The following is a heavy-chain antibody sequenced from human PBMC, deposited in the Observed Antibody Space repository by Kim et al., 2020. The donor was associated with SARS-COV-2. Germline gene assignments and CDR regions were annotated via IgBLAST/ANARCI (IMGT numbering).Heavy chain of an antibody. D-gene: IGHD3-16*01. CDR1: GGSISSYY. V-gene: IGHV4-59*13. Sequence: SETLSLTCTVSGGSISSYYWSWIRQPPGKGLEWIGYIYYSGSTNYNPSLKSRVTISVDTSKNQFSLKLSSVTAADTAVYYCARASYRLGYFQHWGQGTLVTVSS. CDR3: ARASYRLGYFQH. J-gene: IGHJ1*01. CDR2: IYYSGST.